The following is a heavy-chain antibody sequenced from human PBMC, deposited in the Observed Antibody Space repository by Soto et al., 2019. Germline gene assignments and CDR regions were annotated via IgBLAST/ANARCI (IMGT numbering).Heavy chain of an antibody. Sequence: EVQLVESGGGLVQPGGSLRLSCAASGFTDSSNYMSWVRQAPGKGLEWVSIVYSDGSTYYADSVKGRFAISRDNSKNTLYLQMNSLRVEDTAMYYCARDPDYYYDHWGQGTLVTVSS. CDR1: GFTDSSNY. V-gene: IGHV3-66*01. CDR3: ARDPDYYYDH. J-gene: IGHJ4*02. CDR2: VYSDGST. D-gene: IGHD3-22*01.